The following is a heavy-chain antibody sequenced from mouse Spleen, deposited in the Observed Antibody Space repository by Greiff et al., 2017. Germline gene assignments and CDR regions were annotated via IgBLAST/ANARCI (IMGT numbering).Heavy chain of an antibody. J-gene: IGHJ2*01. CDR1: GFNIKDYY. CDR2: IDPENGDT. V-gene: IGHV14-4*02. Sequence: EVQLQQSGAELVRSGASVKLSCTASGFNIKDYYMHWVKQRPEQGLEWIGWIDPENGDTEYAPKFQGKATMTADTSSNTAYLQLSSLTSEDTAVYYCNAQFITTVAYFDYWGQGTTLTVSS. D-gene: IGHD1-1*01. CDR3: NAQFITTVAYFDY.